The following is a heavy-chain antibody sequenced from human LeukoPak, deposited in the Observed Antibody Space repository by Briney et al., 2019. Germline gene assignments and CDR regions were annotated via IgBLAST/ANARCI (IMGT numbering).Heavy chain of an antibody. CDR2: INSDGSTT. CDR1: GFTISSYW. J-gene: IGHJ4*02. CDR3: ARGRTAARAEYFDL. D-gene: IGHD6-6*01. Sequence: GESLRLSWTASGFTISSYWMRWVRQPPGKGLVWVSRINSDGSTTSYTDSGKGRISISRDKAKNTLYLQMSSLRSEDRAVYYCARGRTAARAEYFDLWGEGTLVTVSS. V-gene: IGHV3-74*01.